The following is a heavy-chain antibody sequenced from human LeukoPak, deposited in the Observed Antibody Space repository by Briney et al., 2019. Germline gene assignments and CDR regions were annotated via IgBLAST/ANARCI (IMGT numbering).Heavy chain of an antibody. CDR3: ARGLQENLAWLTAFSAFDI. CDR1: GYTFTNYY. Sequence: ASVKVSCKASGYTFTNYYMHWVRQAPGQGLEWMGIINPSGGSTSYAQKFQGRVTMTRDMSTSTVYMELSSLRSEDTAVFYCARGLQENLAWLTAFSAFDIWGQGTMVTVSS. V-gene: IGHV1-46*01. CDR2: INPSGGST. J-gene: IGHJ3*02. D-gene: IGHD6-19*01.